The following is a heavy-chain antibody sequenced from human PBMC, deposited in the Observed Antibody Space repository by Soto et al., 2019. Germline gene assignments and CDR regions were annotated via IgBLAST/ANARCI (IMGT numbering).Heavy chain of an antibody. CDR1: GGSISKSSYY. J-gene: IGHJ5*02. V-gene: IGHV4-39*01. CDR3: SRRAPEGFYP. CDR2: MSYSGST. Sequence: SETLSLTCTVSGGSISKSSYYWVWIRQPPGKGLEWVGSMSYSGSTYYNPSLKSRVAISVDTSKNQLSLQVSSVTAADTAVYYCSRRAPEGFYPCGQGTLVTVSS.